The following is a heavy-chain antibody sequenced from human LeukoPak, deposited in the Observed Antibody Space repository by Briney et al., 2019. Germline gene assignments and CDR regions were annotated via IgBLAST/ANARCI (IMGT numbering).Heavy chain of an antibody. D-gene: IGHD6-19*01. CDR2: IRYDGRNK. Sequence: GGSLRLSCAASGFTFSSYGMHWVRQAPGKGLEWVAFIRYDGRNKYYADSVKGRFTISRDNSKNTLYLQMNSLRAEDTAVYYCAKATLAVAPPGYWGQGTLVTVSS. V-gene: IGHV3-30*02. J-gene: IGHJ4*02. CDR3: AKATLAVAPPGY. CDR1: GFTFSSYG.